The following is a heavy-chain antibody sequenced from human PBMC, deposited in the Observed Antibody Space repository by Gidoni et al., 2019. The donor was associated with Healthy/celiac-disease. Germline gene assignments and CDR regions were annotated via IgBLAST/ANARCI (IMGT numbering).Heavy chain of an antibody. J-gene: IGHJ4*02. CDR1: GGPFSSYA. CDR3: ASSSTGQYDSSGYYYDY. D-gene: IGHD3-22*01. Sequence: QVQLVQSGAEVKTPGSSVKVSCKASGGPFSSYAISGVRQAPGQGLEWMGGIIPIFGTANYAQKFQGRVTITADESTSTAYMELSSLRSEDTAVYYCASSSTGQYDSSGYYYDYWGQGTLVTVSS. CDR2: IIPIFGTA. V-gene: IGHV1-69*01.